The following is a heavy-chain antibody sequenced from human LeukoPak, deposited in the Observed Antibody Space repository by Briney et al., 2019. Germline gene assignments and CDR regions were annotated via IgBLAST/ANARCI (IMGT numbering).Heavy chain of an antibody. CDR3: ARDARGYSYGNWFDP. Sequence: GGSLRLSCAASGFTFSDYYMSWIRQAPRKGLEWVSYISSSGSTIYYADSVKGRFTISRDNSKNTLYLQMNSLRAEDTAVYYCARDARGYSYGNWFDPWGQGTLVTVSS. CDR2: ISSSGSTI. J-gene: IGHJ5*02. D-gene: IGHD5-18*01. CDR1: GFTFSDYY. V-gene: IGHV3-11*04.